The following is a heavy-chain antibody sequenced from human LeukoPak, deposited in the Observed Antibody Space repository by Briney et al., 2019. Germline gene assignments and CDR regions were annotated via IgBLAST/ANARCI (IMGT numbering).Heavy chain of an antibody. V-gene: IGHV1-18*01. CDR2: ISAYNGNT. J-gene: IGHJ5*02. CDR1: GYTFTSYG. Sequence: ASVEVSCKASGYTFTSYGISWVRQAPGQGLEWMGWISAYNGNTNYAQKLQGRVTMTTDTSTSTAYMELRSLRSDDTAVYYCARGPGNQKLLWFGEFMPWGQGTLVTVSS. CDR3: ARGPGNQKLLWFGEFMP. D-gene: IGHD3-10*01.